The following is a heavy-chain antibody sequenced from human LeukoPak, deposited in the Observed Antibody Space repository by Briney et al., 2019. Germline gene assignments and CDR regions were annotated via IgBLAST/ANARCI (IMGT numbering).Heavy chain of an antibody. CDR1: GFTFSRYW. Sequence: GGSLRLSCAASGFTFSRYWMAWVRQAPGKGLEWVANIKQDGSEKYYVDSVKGRFTISRDNAKNSLYLQMNSLRAEDTAVYYCARSGGGFWGQGTMVTVSS. CDR3: ARSGGGF. D-gene: IGHD4-23*01. CDR2: IKQDGSEK. V-gene: IGHV3-7*01. J-gene: IGHJ3*01.